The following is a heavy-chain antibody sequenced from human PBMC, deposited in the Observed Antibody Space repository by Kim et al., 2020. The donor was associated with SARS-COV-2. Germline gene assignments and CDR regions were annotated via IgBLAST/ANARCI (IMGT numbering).Heavy chain of an antibody. D-gene: IGHD3-10*01. V-gene: IGHV1-18*04. CDR3: ARDLWFGELFGGGFDY. CDR2: ISAYNGNT. Sequence: ASVKVSCKASGYTFTSYGISWVRQAPGQGLEWMGWISAYNGNTNYAQKLQGRVAMTTDTSTSTAYMELRSLRSDDTAVYYCARDLWFGELFGGGFDYWGQGTLVTVSS. CDR1: GYTFTSYG. J-gene: IGHJ4*02.